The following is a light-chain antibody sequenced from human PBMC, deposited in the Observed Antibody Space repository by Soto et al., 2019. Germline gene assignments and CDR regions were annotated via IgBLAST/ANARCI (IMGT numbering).Light chain of an antibody. CDR3: QSSDMHLSGSGV. CDR1: NIGTKS. Sequence: SYELTQAPSVSAAPGQTARITCGGNNIGTKSVQWYQQKPGQAPVLVVYDDSDRPSGIPERFSGSKSGTSASLAITGLQPEDEAVYYCQSSDMHLSGSGVFGGGTKLTVL. J-gene: IGLJ3*02. CDR2: DDS. V-gene: IGLV3-21*02.